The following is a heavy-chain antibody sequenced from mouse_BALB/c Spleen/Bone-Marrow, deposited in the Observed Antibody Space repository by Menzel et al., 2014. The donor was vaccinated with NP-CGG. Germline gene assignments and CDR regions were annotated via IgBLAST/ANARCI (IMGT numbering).Heavy chain of an antibody. CDR2: IYPYNGGT. D-gene: IGHD2-1*01. CDR1: GYTFTDYN. J-gene: IGHJ2*01. CDR3: ARRDGNYVGYFDY. V-gene: IGHV1S29*02. Sequence: VQLQQSGPELVKPGASVKISCKASGYTFTDYNMHWMKQSRGKSLEWIGYIYPYNGGTGYNQKFKNKATLTVDSSSSTAYMELRSLTSEDSAVYSCARRDGNYVGYFDYWGQGTTLTVSS.